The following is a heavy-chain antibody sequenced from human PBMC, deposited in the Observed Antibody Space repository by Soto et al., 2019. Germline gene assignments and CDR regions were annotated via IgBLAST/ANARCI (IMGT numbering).Heavy chain of an antibody. J-gene: IGHJ4*02. V-gene: IGHV4-30-4*01. D-gene: IGHD6-13*01. CDR3: AREAAARREYDY. Sequence: SETLSLTCTVSGGSISSGDYYWSWIRQPPGKGLEWIGYIYYSGSTYYNPSLKSRVTISVDTSKNQFSLKLSSVTAADTAVYYCAREAAARREYDYWGQGTLVTVSS. CDR2: IYYSGST. CDR1: GGSISSGDYY.